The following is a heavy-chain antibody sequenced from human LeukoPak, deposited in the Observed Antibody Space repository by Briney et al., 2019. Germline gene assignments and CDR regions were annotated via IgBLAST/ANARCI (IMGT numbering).Heavy chain of an antibody. D-gene: IGHD2-2*01. CDR2: TYYRSKWYN. CDR3: ARGGRGYCTSSSCYFDY. V-gene: IGHV6-1*01. J-gene: IGHJ4*02. CDR1: GDSVSSTA. Sequence: SQTLSLTCAISGDSVSSTAWNWIRQSPSRGLEWLGRTYYRSKWYNDYAVSVKSRITINPDASKNQFSLQLNSVTPEDTAVYYCARGGRGYCTSSSCYFDYWGQGTLVTVSS.